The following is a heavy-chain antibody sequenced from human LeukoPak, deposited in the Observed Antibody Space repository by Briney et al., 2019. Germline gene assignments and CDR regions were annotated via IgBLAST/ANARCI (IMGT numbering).Heavy chain of an antibody. CDR3: ASGGDGYNLDAFDI. CDR1: GGSISSGGYS. D-gene: IGHD5-12*01. Sequence: SSETLSLTCAVSGGSISSGGYSWSWIRQPPGKGLEWIGYIYHSGSTYYNLSLKSRVTISVDRSKNQFSLKLSSVTAADTAVYYCASGGDGYNLDAFDIWGQGTMVTVSS. J-gene: IGHJ3*02. V-gene: IGHV4-30-2*01. CDR2: IYHSGST.